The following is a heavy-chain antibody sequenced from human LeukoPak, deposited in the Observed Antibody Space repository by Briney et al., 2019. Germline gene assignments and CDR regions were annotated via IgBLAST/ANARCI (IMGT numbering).Heavy chain of an antibody. V-gene: IGHV3-21*01. Sequence: PGWSLRLSCVGSGFSFRPYSMNWVRQVPGKGLEWASSISNIANYIYYADSLKGRFTISRDNAKNSLYVQMNSLRVEDTGVYYCARTMYSYYYCMDVWGRGTTVTISS. CDR2: ISNIANYI. CDR1: GFSFRPYS. CDR3: ARTMYSYYYCMDV. D-gene: IGHD3-3*01. J-gene: IGHJ6*03.